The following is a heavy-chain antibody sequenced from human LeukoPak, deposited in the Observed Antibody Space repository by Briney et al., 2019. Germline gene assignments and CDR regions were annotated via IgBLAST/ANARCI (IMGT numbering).Heavy chain of an antibody. CDR2: IRYDGSNI. CDR3: AKDRNSPPHYHSFDS. CDR1: GFTFSSYA. Sequence: GGSLRLSCAASGFTFSSYAMHWVRQAPGKGLEWVAFIRYDGSNIYYVDSVKGRFTISRDDSKNTLYLQMNSLRAEDTAVYYCAKDRNSPPHYHSFDSWGQGTLVTVSS. D-gene: IGHD2/OR15-2a*01. V-gene: IGHV3-30*02. J-gene: IGHJ4*02.